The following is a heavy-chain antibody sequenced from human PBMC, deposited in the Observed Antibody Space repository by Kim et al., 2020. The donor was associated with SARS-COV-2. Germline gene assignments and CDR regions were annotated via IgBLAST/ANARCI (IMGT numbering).Heavy chain of an antibody. D-gene: IGHD1-1*01. J-gene: IGHJ3*02. V-gene: IGHV3-30*02. CDR3: AKENDVVAFDI. CDR2: K. Sequence: KYYADSVKGRFTSSSDNSKNTLYLQMNSLRAEDTAVYYCAKENDVVAFDIWGQGTMVTVSS.